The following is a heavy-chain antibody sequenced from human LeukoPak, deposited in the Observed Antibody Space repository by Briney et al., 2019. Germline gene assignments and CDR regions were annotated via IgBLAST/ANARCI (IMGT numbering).Heavy chain of an antibody. D-gene: IGHD6-13*01. CDR3: ARDGYSSSWRYAFDI. CDR2: ISSSSSYI. J-gene: IGHJ3*02. Sequence: GGSLRLSCAASGFTFSSYSMNWVRQAPGKGLEWVSSISSSSSYIHYADSVKGRFTISRDNAKNSLYLQMNSLRAEDTAVYSCARDGYSSSWRYAFDIWGQGTMVTVSS. V-gene: IGHV3-21*01. CDR1: GFTFSSYS.